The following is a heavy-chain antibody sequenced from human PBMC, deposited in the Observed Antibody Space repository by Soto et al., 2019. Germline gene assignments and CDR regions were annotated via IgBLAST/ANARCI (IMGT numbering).Heavy chain of an antibody. D-gene: IGHD3-9*01. CDR1: GFTFSSYS. V-gene: IGHV3-21*01. CDR3: ARDLRYFGVDAFDI. J-gene: IGHJ3*02. CDR2: ISSSSSYI. Sequence: DVQLVESGGGLVKPGGSLRLSCAASGFTFSSYSMNWVRQAPGKGLEWVSSISSSSSYIYYADSVKGRFTISRDNAKNSLYLQMNSLRAEDTAVYYCARDLRYFGVDAFDIWGQGTMVTVSS.